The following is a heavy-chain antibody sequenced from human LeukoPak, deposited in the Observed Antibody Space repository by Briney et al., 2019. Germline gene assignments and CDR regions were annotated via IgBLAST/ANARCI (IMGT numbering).Heavy chain of an antibody. CDR1: GFTFNSYA. V-gene: IGHV3-23*01. CDR3: AKDLATVTMGGY. D-gene: IGHD4-17*01. CDR2: IGGSGGST. Sequence: GGSLRLSCAASGFTFNSYAMSWVRQAPGKGLEWVSTIGGSGGSTFYADSVKGRFTISRDNSKNTLYLQMNSLRAEDTAVYYCAKDLATVTMGGYWGQGTLVTVSS. J-gene: IGHJ4*02.